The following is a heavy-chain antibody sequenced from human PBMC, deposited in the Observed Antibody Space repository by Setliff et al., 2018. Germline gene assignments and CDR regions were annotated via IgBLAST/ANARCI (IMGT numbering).Heavy chain of an antibody. CDR3: ARGNPAERYEY. CDR1: GYTLGAHY. Sequence: ASVKVSCKASGYTLGAHYIHWVRQAPGQGFEWMGWINPNSGDTNYAQNFQGRVTMTTDTSTSTAYMELSSLRFDDTAVYYCARGNPAERYEYWGQGTLVTVSS. J-gene: IGHJ1*01. CDR2: INPNSGDT. V-gene: IGHV1-2*02. D-gene: IGHD5-12*01.